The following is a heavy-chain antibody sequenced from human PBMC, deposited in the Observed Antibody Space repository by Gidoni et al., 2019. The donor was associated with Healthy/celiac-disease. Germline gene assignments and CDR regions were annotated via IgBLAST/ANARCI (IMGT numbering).Heavy chain of an antibody. D-gene: IGHD2-2*01. CDR3: ARAAYCSSTSCSGP. CDR1: GFTFSSYS. CDR2: ISSSSSYI. Sequence: EVQLVESGGGLVKRGGSLRRSCAASGFTFSSYSMNWVRQAPGKGLELVSSISSSSSYIYYADSVKGRFTISRDNAKNSLYLQMNSLRAEDTAVYYCARAAYCSSTSCSGPWGQGTLVTVSS. V-gene: IGHV3-21*01. J-gene: IGHJ5*02.